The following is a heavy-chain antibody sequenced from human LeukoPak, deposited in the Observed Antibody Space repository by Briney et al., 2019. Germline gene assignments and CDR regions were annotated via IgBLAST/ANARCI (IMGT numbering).Heavy chain of an antibody. CDR2: ISYDGSNK. V-gene: IGHV3-30*18. CDR1: GFTFSSYG. CDR3: AKDSKSYYYGSASYTHPDY. Sequence: PGGSLRLSCAAPGFTFSSYGMHWVRQAPGKGLEWVAVISYDGSNKYYADSVKGRFTISRDNSKNTLYLQMNSLRAEDTAVYYCAKDSKSYYYGSASYTHPDYWGQGTLVTVSS. D-gene: IGHD3-10*01. J-gene: IGHJ4*02.